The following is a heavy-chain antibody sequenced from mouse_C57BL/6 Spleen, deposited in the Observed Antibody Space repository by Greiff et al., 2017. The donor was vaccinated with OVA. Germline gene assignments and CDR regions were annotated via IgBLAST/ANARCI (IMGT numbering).Heavy chain of an antibody. CDR1: GYTFTSYW. Sequence: QVQLQQPGAELVRPGSSVKLSCKASGYTFTSYWMHWVKQRPIQGLEWIGNIDPSDSETHYNQKFKDKATLTVDKSSSTAYMQLSSLTSADSAVYYCAREGYDGGFAYWGQGTLVTVSA. CDR3: AREGYDGGFAY. D-gene: IGHD2-2*01. J-gene: IGHJ3*01. V-gene: IGHV1-52*01. CDR2: IDPSDSET.